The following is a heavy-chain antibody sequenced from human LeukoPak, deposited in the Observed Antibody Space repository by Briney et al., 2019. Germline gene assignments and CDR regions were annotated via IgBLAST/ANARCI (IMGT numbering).Heavy chain of an antibody. V-gene: IGHV3-74*01. Sequence: GGSLRLSCAASGFNVRTNYMSWVRQAPGKGLVWVSRINSDGSSTSYADSVKGRFTISRDNAKNTLYLQMNSLRAEDTAVYYCARVGELLWDAFDIWGQGTMVTVSS. CDR2: INSDGSST. J-gene: IGHJ3*02. D-gene: IGHD1-26*01. CDR1: GFNVRTNY. CDR3: ARVGELLWDAFDI.